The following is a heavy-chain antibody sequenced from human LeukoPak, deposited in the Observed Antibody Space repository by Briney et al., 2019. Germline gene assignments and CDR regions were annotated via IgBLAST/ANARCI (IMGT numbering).Heavy chain of an antibody. V-gene: IGHV3-7*01. CDR3: ARGNDYDFWSGSRYYFDY. CDR2: IKQDGSEK. D-gene: IGHD3-3*01. CDR1: GFTFSSYW. J-gene: IGHJ4*02. Sequence: PGGSLRLPCAASGFTFSSYWMSWVRQAPGKGLEWVANIKQDGSEKYYVDSVKGRFTISRDNAKNSLYLQMNSLRAEDTAVYYCARGNDYDFWSGSRYYFDYWGQGTLVTVSS.